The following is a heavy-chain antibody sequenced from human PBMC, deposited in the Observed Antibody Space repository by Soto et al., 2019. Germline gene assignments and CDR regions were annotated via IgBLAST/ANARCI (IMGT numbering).Heavy chain of an antibody. V-gene: IGHV1-69*01. CDR3: ARSDMATIVYFAY. D-gene: IGHD2-15*01. CDR1: GGTFRSSA. Sequence: QVQLVQSGAEVKTPGSSVKVSCKASGGTFRSSAISWVRQAPGQGLEWMGGITPVFATPNYAQRFQGRVTITADESTSTAYMELSSLRSEDTAVYYCARSDMATIVYFAYWGQGTRVTVSS. CDR2: ITPVFATP. J-gene: IGHJ4*02.